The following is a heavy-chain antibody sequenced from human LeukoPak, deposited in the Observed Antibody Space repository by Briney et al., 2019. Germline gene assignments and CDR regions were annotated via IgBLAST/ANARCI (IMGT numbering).Heavy chain of an antibody. D-gene: IGHD5-24*01. Sequence: RGSLRLSSAASRFTFSPYPMNWVRQAPGQGLEWVSYIRGGSDAIHYADSVKGRFTISRDNAKNSLYLQMNSLRAEDTAVYYCARDLGRDRYFDSWGQGTLVTVSS. CDR2: IRGGSDAI. V-gene: IGHV3-21*06. J-gene: IGHJ4*01. CDR3: ARDLGRDRYFDS. CDR1: RFTFSPYP.